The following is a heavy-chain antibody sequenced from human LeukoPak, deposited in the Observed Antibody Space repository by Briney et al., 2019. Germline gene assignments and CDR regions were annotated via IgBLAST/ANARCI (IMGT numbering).Heavy chain of an antibody. D-gene: IGHD3-22*01. Sequence: GGSLRLSCAASGFTFSTYSMNWLRLAPGKGLEWVSSISPDSNYKYYVDSVKGRFTISRDNAKSSLYLQMNSLRAEDTAVYYCVKEGEGHITMKALLTRDLDYWGQGTLVTVSS. CDR1: GFTFSTYS. V-gene: IGHV3-21*01. J-gene: IGHJ4*02. CDR3: VKEGEGHITMKALLTRDLDY. CDR2: ISPDSNYK.